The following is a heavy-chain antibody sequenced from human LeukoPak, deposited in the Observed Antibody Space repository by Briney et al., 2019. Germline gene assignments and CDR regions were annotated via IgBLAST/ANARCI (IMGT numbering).Heavy chain of an antibody. J-gene: IGHJ4*02. D-gene: IGHD4-17*01. V-gene: IGHV1-69*05. CDR3: ARAPSYGDYDYFDY. CDR2: IIPIFGTA. CDR1: GGTFSSYA. Sequence: SVKVSCKASGGTFSSYAISWVRQAPGEGLEWMAGIIPIFGTANYAQKFQGRVTITTDESTSTAYMELSSLRSEDTAVYYCARAPSYGDYDYFDYWGQGTLVTVSS.